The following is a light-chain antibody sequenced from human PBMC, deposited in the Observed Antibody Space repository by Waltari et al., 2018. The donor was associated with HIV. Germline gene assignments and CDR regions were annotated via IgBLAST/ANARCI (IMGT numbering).Light chain of an antibody. CDR2: GAS. Sequence: EVVLTQSPGTLSLSPGEGATLSCRALQSLPSNYLAWYLHKPGQAPRLLIYGASFRATGIPDRFSGSGSGTDFTLTISRLEPEDFATYFCQQYGSSATFGPGTKVDI. J-gene: IGKJ3*01. V-gene: IGKV3-20*01. CDR3: QQYGSSAT. CDR1: QSLPSNY.